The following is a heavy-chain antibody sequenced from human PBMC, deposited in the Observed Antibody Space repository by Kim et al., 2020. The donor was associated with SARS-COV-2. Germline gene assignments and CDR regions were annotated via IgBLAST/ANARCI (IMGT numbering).Heavy chain of an antibody. J-gene: IGHJ4*02. D-gene: IGHD3-9*01. Sequence: ASVKVSCKASGYTFTGYYMHWVRQAPGQGLEWMGWINPNSGGTNYAQRFQGRVTMTRDTSINTAYMELSRLRSDDTAVYYCARANDILTGSELFDYWGQGTLVTVSS. CDR3: ARANDILTGSELFDY. V-gene: IGHV1-2*02. CDR1: GYTFTGYY. CDR2: INPNSGGT.